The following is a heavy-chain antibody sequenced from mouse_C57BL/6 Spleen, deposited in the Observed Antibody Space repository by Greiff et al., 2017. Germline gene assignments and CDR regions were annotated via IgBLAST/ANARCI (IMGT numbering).Heavy chain of an antibody. CDR1: GFSLTSYG. V-gene: IGHV2-6*01. D-gene: IGHD1-1*01. J-gene: IGHJ3*01. Sequence: VMLVASGPGLVAPSQCLSITCTVSGFSLTSYGVDWVRQSPGKGLEWLGVIWGVGSTNYNSALKSRLSIIKDNAKSQVFLKMNSLQTDDTAMYSGASDGDYGNRFAYWGQGTLVTVSA. CDR2: IWGVGST. CDR3: ASDGDYGNRFAY.